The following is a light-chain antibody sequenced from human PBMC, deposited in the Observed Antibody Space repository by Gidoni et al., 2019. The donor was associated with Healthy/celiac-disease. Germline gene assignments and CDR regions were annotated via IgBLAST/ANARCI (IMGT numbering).Light chain of an antibody. CDR3: QQYDNLPMYT. CDR1: QDISNY. CDR2: DAS. Sequence: DIQMTQSPSSLSASVGDRFTITCQASQDISNYLNWYQQKPGKAPKLLIYDASNLETGVPSRFSGSGSGTDFTFTISSLQPEDIETYYCQQYDNLPMYTFGQGTKLEIK. V-gene: IGKV1-33*01. J-gene: IGKJ2*01.